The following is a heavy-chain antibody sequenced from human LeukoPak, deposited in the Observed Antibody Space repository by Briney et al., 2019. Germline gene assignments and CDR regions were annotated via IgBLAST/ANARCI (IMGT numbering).Heavy chain of an antibody. CDR1: GFTFSSYS. CDR3: ARVRTGSLIGGYYYYMDV. CDR2: ISSSSSYI. Sequence: GGSLRLSCAASGFTFSSYSMNWVRQAPGKGLEWVSSISSSSSYIYYADSVKGRFTISRDNAKNSLYLQMNSLRAEDTAVYYCARVRTGSLIGGYYYYMDVWGKGTTVTVSS. J-gene: IGHJ6*03. D-gene: IGHD2-2*01. V-gene: IGHV3-21*01.